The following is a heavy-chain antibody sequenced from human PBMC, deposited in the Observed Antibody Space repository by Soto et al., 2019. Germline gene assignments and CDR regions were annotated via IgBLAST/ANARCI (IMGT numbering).Heavy chain of an antibody. V-gene: IGHV4-31*03. CDR2: IYYSGST. Sequence: QVQLQESGPGLVKPSLTLSLTCTVSGGSISSGGYYWSWIRQHPGKGLEWIGYIYYSGSTYYNPSLKSRVTRSVDTSKNQFSLKLSSVTAADTAVYYCARDRTHYYNQASTSFDIWGQGTMVTVSS. CDR3: ARDRTHYYNQASTSFDI. CDR1: GGSISSGGYY. J-gene: IGHJ3*02. D-gene: IGHD3-10*01.